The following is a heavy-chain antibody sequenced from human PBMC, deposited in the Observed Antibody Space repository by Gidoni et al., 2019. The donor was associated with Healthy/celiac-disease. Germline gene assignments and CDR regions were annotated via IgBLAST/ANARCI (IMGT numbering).Heavy chain of an antibody. D-gene: IGHD3-22*01. J-gene: IGHJ4*02. V-gene: IGHV4-4*02. CDR1: GGSISSSNW. CDR2: IYQSGST. CDR3: ARGLGSSGYFDY. Sequence: QVQLQESGQGLVKPSENLYPACAVTGGSISSSNWWSGVRQPPGKGLEWIGEIYQSGSTNYNPSLTSRVTISVDKSKNQFTLKLSSVTAADTAVYYCARGLGSSGYFDYWGQGTLVTVSS.